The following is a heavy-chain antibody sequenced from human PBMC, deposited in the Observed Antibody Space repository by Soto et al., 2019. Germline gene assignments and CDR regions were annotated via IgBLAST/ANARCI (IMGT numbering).Heavy chain of an antibody. CDR2: TYYRSKWHN. CDR1: GDSVSSNSAA. V-gene: IGHV6-1*01. Sequence: SQTLSLTCAISGDSVSSNSAAWNWIRQSPSRGLEWLGRTYYRSKWHNDYAVSVRSRISIKPDTSKNQFSLQLNSVTPEDTAVYYCERQQQWPDYWGQRTLVTVSS. D-gene: IGHD6-19*01. CDR3: ERQQQWPDY. J-gene: IGHJ4*02.